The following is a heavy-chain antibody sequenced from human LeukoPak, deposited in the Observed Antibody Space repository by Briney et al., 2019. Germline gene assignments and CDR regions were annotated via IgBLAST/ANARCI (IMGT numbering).Heavy chain of an antibody. CDR3: ARGSKQWLVQNWFDP. D-gene: IGHD6-19*01. V-gene: IGHV3-64*01. CDR2: ISSNGGST. CDR1: GFTFSSYA. J-gene: IGHJ5*02. Sequence: GGSLRLSCAASGFTFSSYAVHWVRQAPGKGLEYVSAISSNGGSTYYANSVKGRFTISRDNSKNTLYLQMGSLRAEDMAVYYCARGSKQWLVQNWFDPWGQGTLVTVSS.